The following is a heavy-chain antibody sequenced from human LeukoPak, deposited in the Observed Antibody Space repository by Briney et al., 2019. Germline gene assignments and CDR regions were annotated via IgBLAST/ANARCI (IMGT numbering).Heavy chain of an antibody. CDR1: GFTFSSYG. Sequence: PGGSLRLSCAASGFTFSSYGMHWVRQAPGKGLERVAVIWYDGSNKYYADSVKGRFTISRDNSKNTLYLQMNSLRAEDTAVYYCAKDHSSSWSNFDYWGQGTLVTVSS. CDR3: AKDHSSSWSNFDY. CDR2: IWYDGSNK. J-gene: IGHJ4*02. V-gene: IGHV3-33*06. D-gene: IGHD6-13*01.